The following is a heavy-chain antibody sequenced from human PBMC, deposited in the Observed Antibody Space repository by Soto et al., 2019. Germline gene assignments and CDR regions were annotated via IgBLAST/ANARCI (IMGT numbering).Heavy chain of an antibody. CDR2: TYYRSKWYN. CDR1: GDSVSSTSSS. CDR3: ARDFGSGWYRYSFDS. V-gene: IGHV6-1*01. D-gene: IGHD6-19*01. Sequence: PSQTLSLTCAISGDSVSSTSSSWNWIRQSPSRGLEWLGRTYYRSKWYNDYAPSAKSRMTINPDTSKNQFSLQLNSVTPEDTAVYYCARDFGSGWYRYSFDSWGQGTLVTVSS. J-gene: IGHJ4*02.